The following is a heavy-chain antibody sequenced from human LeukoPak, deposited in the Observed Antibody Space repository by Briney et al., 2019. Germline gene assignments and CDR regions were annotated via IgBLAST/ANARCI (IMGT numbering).Heavy chain of an antibody. CDR3: ARVGTAVVPAAIIPYNWFDP. CDR1: GGSISSSSYY. CDR2: IYYSGST. V-gene: IGHV4-39*07. D-gene: IGHD2-2*02. J-gene: IGHJ5*02. Sequence: PSETLSLTCTVSGGSISSSSYYWGWIRQPPGKGLEWIGSIYYSGSTYYNPSLKSRVTISVDTSKNQFSLKLSSVTAADTAVYYCARVGTAVVPAAIIPYNWFDPWGQGTLVTVSS.